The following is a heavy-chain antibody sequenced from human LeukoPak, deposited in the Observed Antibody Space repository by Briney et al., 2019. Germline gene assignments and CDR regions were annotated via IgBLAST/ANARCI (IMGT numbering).Heavy chain of an antibody. CDR3: AKGSSSGSFSVFDY. J-gene: IGHJ4*02. Sequence: ASVKVSCKASGYTFTSYDINWVRQATGQGLEWMGWMNPNSGNTGYAQKFQGRVTMTRNTSISTAYMELSSLRSEDTAVYYCAKGSSSGSFSVFDYWGQGTLVPVSS. CDR1: GYTFTSYD. CDR2: MNPNSGNT. V-gene: IGHV1-8*01. D-gene: IGHD3-10*01.